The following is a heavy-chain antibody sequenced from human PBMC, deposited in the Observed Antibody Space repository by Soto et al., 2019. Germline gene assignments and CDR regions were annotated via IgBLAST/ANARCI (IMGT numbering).Heavy chain of an antibody. CDR1: GFTFSSYA. CDR3: AKYPWGPEDAFDI. D-gene: IGHD3-16*01. Sequence: GGSLRLSCAASGFTFSSYAMSWVRQAPGKGLEWVSAISGSGGSTYYADSVKGRFTISRDNSKNTLYLQMNSLRAEDTAVYYGAKYPWGPEDAFDIWGQGTMVTVSS. V-gene: IGHV3-23*01. J-gene: IGHJ3*02. CDR2: ISGSGGST.